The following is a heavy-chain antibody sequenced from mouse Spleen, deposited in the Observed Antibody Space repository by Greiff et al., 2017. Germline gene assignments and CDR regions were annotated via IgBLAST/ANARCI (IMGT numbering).Heavy chain of an antibody. CDR3: AREEVPNYFDY. J-gene: IGHJ2*01. Sequence: VQLQQSGPELVKPGASVKISCKASGYSFTSYYIHWVKQRPGQGLEWIGWIYPGSGNTKYNEKFKGKATLTADTSSSTAYMQLSSLTSEDSAVYYCAREEVPNYFDYWGQGTTLTVSS. CDR1: GYSFTSYY. V-gene: IGHV1-66*01. CDR2: IYPGSGNT.